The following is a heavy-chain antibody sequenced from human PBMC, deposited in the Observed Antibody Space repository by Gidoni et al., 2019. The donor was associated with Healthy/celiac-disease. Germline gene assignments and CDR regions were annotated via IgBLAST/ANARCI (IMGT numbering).Heavy chain of an antibody. D-gene: IGHD6-6*01. Sequence: EVQLVESGGGLVKPGGSLRLSCAASGFTFSSYSMNWVRQAPGKGLEWVSSISSSSSYIYYADSVKGRFTISRDNAKNSLYLQRNSLRAEDTAVYYCARFDPYSSSSVDYWGQGTLVTVSS. V-gene: IGHV3-21*01. J-gene: IGHJ4*02. CDR1: GFTFSSYS. CDR3: ARFDPYSSSSVDY. CDR2: ISSSSSYI.